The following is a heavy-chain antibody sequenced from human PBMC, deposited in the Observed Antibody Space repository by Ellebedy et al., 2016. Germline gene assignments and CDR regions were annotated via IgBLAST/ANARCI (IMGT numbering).Heavy chain of an antibody. J-gene: IGHJ4*02. CDR2: IYYSGST. D-gene: IGHD4-17*01. CDR3: ALIPTVTTGWGFPYYFDY. Sequence: SETLSLXXTVSGGSISSYYWSWIRQPPGKGLEWIGYIYYSGSTNYNPSLKSRVTISVDTSKNQFSLKLSSVTAADTAVYYCALIPTVTTGWGFPYYFDYWGQGTLVTVSS. CDR1: GGSISSYY. V-gene: IGHV4-59*08.